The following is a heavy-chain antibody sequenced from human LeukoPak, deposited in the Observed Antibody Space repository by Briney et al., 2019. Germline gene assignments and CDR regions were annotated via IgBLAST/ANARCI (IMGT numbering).Heavy chain of an antibody. Sequence: SETLSLTCAVFGGSFSGYYWSWIRQPPGKGLEWIGEINHGGSTNYNPSLKSRVTISLDTSKNQFSLKLSSVTAADTAVYYCARGRVTPDYWGQGTLVTASS. CDR1: GGSFSGYY. V-gene: IGHV4-34*01. CDR2: INHGGST. D-gene: IGHD2-21*02. J-gene: IGHJ4*02. CDR3: ARGRVTPDY.